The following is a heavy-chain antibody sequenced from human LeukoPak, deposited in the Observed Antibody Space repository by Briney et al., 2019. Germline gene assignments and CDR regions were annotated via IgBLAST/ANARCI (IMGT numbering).Heavy chain of an antibody. CDR2: IDHSGST. V-gene: IGHV4-38-2*02. Sequence: SETLSLTCTVSGGSISSGYYWGWIRQPPGKGLEWTGSIDHSGSTYYNPSLKSRITISVDTSKNQFSLKLSSVTAADTAVYYCARDSALAQAVMDYWGQGTLVTVSS. CDR3: ARDSALAQAVMDY. J-gene: IGHJ4*02. D-gene: IGHD6-19*01. CDR1: GGSISSGYY.